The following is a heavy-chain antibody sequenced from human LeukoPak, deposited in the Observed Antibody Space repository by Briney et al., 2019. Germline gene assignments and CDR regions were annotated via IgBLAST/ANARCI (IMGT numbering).Heavy chain of an antibody. D-gene: IGHD1-26*01. J-gene: IGHJ4*02. CDR1: GFTFSSSA. CDR2: IWYDGSNK. CDR3: VKDLGRYRNNCFDY. Sequence: GRSLRLSCAASGFTFSSSAMHWVRQAPGKGLEWVAVIWYDGSNKYYADSVKGRFTISRDDSKNTLYLQMNSLRAEDTAVYYCVKDLGRYRNNCFDYWGQGTLVTVSS. V-gene: IGHV3-33*06.